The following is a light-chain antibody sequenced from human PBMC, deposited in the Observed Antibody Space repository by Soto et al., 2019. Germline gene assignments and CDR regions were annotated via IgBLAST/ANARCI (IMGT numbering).Light chain of an antibody. J-gene: IGLJ2*01. CDR1: SSDVGGYNY. V-gene: IGLV2-14*01. CDR3: SSYTSSSTPHVV. CDR2: DVS. Sequence: QSALTQPASVSGTPGQSITISCTGTSSDVGGYNYVSWYQQHPGIAPKLMIYDVSNRPSGVSNRFSGSKSGNTASLTISGLQAEDEDDYYCSSYTSSSTPHVVFGGGTKLTVL.